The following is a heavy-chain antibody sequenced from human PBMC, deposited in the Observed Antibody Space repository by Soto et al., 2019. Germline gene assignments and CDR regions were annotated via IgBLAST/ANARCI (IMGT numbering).Heavy chain of an antibody. CDR2: INRSGGT. V-gene: IGHV4-34*01. CDR3: ARDMHAGVTHYFDP. D-gene: IGHD1-26*01. Sequence: SVTMSLTCAVYGGSLNRLYGSWIRPAPGKGLEWIGEINRSGGTNIAPSLKSRVITSVDTSKNQLSLKLTSMTAADTAVYYCARDMHAGVTHYFDPWGQGTLVTVSS. CDR1: GGSLNRLY. J-gene: IGHJ5*02.